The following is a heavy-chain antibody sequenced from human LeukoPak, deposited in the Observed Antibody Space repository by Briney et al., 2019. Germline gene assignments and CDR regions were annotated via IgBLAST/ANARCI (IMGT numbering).Heavy chain of an antibody. CDR2: IYYSGST. J-gene: IGHJ3*02. V-gene: IGHV4-59*01. D-gene: IGHD3-10*01. CDR1: GGSISSYY. Sequence: SETLSLTCTVSGGSISSYYWSWIRQPPGKGLEWIGYIYYSGSTNYNPSLKSRVTISVDTSKNQFSLKLSSVTAADTAVYYCARCVVRGVIRDAFDIWGQGTMVTVSS. CDR3: ARCVVRGVIRDAFDI.